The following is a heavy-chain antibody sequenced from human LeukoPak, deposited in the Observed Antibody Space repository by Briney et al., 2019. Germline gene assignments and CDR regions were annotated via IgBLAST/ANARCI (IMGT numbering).Heavy chain of an antibody. Sequence: PGGSLRLSCAASGFTFSSYAMNWVRQAPGKGLEWVSGISGSGGSTYYADSVKGRFTISRDNSKNTLYLQMNSLRAEDTAVYYCARERGQAAENWFDPWGQGTLVTVSS. CDR3: ARERGQAAENWFDP. V-gene: IGHV3-23*01. CDR1: GFTFSSYA. CDR2: ISGSGGST. D-gene: IGHD6-25*01. J-gene: IGHJ5*02.